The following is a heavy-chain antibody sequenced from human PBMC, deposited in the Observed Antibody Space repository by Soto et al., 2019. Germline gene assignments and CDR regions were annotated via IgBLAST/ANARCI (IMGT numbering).Heavy chain of an antibody. V-gene: IGHV1-3*01. J-gene: IGHJ6*03. CDR2: INAGNGDT. CDR1: GYIFTTYI. Sequence: QVQLVQSGAEVKKPGASVKISCEASGYIFTTYIVHWVRQSPGQSLEWMGWINAGNGDTRYSQNFQGRVTFSRDTSASTAYMDLSSLRSEDSAVYYCARDKPNSAGYSMDVWGKGTTVTVSS. CDR3: ARDKPNSAGYSMDV. D-gene: IGHD2-15*01.